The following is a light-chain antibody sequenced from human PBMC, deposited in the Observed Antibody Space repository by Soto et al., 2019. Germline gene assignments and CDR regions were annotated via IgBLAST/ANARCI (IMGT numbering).Light chain of an antibody. CDR2: GAS. Sequence: EIVLTQSPATLSLSPGERATLSCRASQSVSSNYLAWYQQKPGQAPRLLIYGASNKATGIPDRFSGRGSGKDFSLTISRLEPEDFAVYYCQQYGRSSLTFGGGTKVDIK. CDR1: QSVSSNY. CDR3: QQYGRSSLT. J-gene: IGKJ4*01. V-gene: IGKV3-20*01.